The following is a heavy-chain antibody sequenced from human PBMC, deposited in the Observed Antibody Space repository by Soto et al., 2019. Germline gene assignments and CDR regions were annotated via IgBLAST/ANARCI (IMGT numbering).Heavy chain of an antibody. CDR1: GGSISSYY. D-gene: IGHD5-18*01. CDR3: ARDSLIGYSYGWFDS. CDR2: IYYSGST. V-gene: IGHV4-59*01. Sequence: XESLSVPCTVSGGSISSYYWSWIRQPPGKGLEWIGYIYYSGSTNYNPSLKSRVTISVDTSKNQFSLKLSSVTAADTAVYYCARDSLIGYSYGWFDSWAQGTLVTVPS. J-gene: IGHJ5*01.